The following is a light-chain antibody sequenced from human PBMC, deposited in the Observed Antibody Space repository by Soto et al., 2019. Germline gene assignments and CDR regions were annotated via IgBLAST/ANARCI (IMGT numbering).Light chain of an antibody. V-gene: IGKV1-5*03. CDR1: QTISSW. J-gene: IGKJ1*01. CDR3: QQYNSWWT. Sequence: IQMTQSPSTPSGSVGDRVTITCRASQTISSWLAWYQQKPGKAPKLLIYKASTLKSGVPSRFSGSGSGTEFTLTISSLQPDDFATYYCQQYNSWWTFGQGTKVDIK. CDR2: KAS.